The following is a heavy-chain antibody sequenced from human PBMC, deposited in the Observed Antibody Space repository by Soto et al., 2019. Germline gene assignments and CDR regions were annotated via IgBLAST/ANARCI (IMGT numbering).Heavy chain of an antibody. D-gene: IGHD5-18*01. CDR3: ARSPLTHSYAQFDS. V-gene: IGHV4-4*07. J-gene: IGHJ4*01. CDR2: IYTVGST. CDR1: GGSLSNYY. Sequence: SDTLSLTCTVSGGSLSNYYWSWIRQPAGKALEWIGRIYTVGSTNYNPSLKSRVTMSIDTSKDQFSLRLTSATAADTAVYFCARSPLTHSYAQFDSWGQGSLVTVSS.